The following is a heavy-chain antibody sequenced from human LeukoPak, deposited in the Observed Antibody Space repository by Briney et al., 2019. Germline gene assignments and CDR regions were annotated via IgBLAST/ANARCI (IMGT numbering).Heavy chain of an antibody. J-gene: IGHJ6*03. CDR3: ARAGSSTLGNYYMDV. CDR1: GYSISGGYY. D-gene: IGHD2-2*01. Sequence: SETLSLTCTVSGYSISGGYYWGWIRQSPGKGLEWIGGFNNIGGTYYNPSLKSRVSISVHTSKNQFSLKLTSVTAADTAVYYCARAGSSTLGNYYMDVWGKGTTVTVSS. CDR2: FNNIGGT. V-gene: IGHV4-38-2*02.